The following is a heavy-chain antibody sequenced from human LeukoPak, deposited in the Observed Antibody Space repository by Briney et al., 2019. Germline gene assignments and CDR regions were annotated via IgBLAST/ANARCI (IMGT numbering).Heavy chain of an antibody. CDR1: GFTFSDYS. Sequence: GGSLRLSCAASGFTFSDYSMNWVRQAPGKGLEWVSYISSFSSTIYYADSVKGRFTISRDDSKNTLFLHMNSLRGEDTAVYYCAKDRDYYDSNGYYYDYWGQGTLVTVAS. D-gene: IGHD3-22*01. V-gene: IGHV3-48*01. CDR3: AKDRDYYDSNGYYYDY. CDR2: ISSFSSTI. J-gene: IGHJ4*02.